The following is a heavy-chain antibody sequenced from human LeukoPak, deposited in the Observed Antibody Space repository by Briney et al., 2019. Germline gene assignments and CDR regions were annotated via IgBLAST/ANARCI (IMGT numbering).Heavy chain of an antibody. Sequence: SETLSLACSVSAGSMHSYYCSWVRPSPGTGLEWIGYIYYSGSTNCNPSLKSRVTISVDTSKNQFSLKLRPVTAANTAVYYGARHVWLQPFDYWGQGTLVTVSS. V-gene: IGHV4-59*08. D-gene: IGHD3-9*01. CDR3: ARHVWLQPFDY. J-gene: IGHJ4*02. CDR1: AGSMHSYY. CDR2: IYYSGST.